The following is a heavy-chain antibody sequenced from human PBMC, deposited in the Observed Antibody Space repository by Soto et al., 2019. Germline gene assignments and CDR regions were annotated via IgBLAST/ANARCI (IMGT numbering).Heavy chain of an antibody. V-gene: IGHV4-59*08. J-gene: IGHJ6*03. CDR3: ASLPPRAQQLDRYYYYYYYMDV. Sequence: QVQLQESGPGLVKPSETLSLTCTVSGGSISSYYWSWIRQPPGKGLEWIGYIYYSGSTNYNPSLKSRVTISVDTSKNPFSLKLSSVTAADTAVYYCASLPPRAQQLDRYYYYYYYMDVWGKGTTVTVSS. CDR2: IYYSGST. D-gene: IGHD6-13*01. CDR1: GGSISSYY.